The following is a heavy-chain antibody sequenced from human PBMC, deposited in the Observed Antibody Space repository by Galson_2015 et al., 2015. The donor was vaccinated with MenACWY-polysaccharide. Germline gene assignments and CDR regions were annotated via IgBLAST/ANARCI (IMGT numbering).Heavy chain of an antibody. CDR2: IYYSGST. D-gene: IGHD3-10*02. V-gene: IGHV4-59*01. CDR1: GGSMSSYY. CDR3: AREGSRIVFHAFDI. Sequence: ETLSLTCTVSGGSMSSYYWSWIRQPPGKGLEWIGYIYYSGSTNYSPSLKSRVTISVDTSKNQFSLKLSSVTAADTAVYYCAREGSRIVFHAFDIWGQGTMVIVSS. J-gene: IGHJ3*02.